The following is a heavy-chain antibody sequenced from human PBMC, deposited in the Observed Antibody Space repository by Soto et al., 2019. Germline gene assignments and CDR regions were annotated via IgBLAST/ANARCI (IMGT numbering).Heavy chain of an antibody. Sequence: EVQLVESGGGLVQPGRSLRLSCAASGFTFDDYAMHWVRQAPGKGLEWVSGLSWNSGTVGYADSVKGRFTISRDNAKNSLYLQMSSLRAEDTALYYCAKDRSVYCTGARCERRDYFYYYGMDVWGQGTTVTVSS. CDR3: AKDRSVYCTGARCERRDYFYYYGMDV. D-gene: IGHD2-8*02. CDR1: GFTFDDYA. CDR2: LSWNSGTV. J-gene: IGHJ6*02. V-gene: IGHV3-9*01.